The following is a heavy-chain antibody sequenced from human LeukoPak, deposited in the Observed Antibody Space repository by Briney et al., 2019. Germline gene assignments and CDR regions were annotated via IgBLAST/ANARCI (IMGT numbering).Heavy chain of an antibody. J-gene: IGHJ6*03. CDR3: ARTVSGSADNYFRYFMDV. Sequence: GRSLKLSCEASGFTFSNYGMHWVRQAPGKGLQWVAVVWYDGGNKYYAKSVTGRFTVSRDNSKNTLYLQMNSLRAEDTAVYYCARTVSGSADNYFRYFMDVWGMGTTVTVSS. D-gene: IGHD3-10*01. CDR1: GFTFSNYG. CDR2: VWYDGGNK. V-gene: IGHV3-33*01.